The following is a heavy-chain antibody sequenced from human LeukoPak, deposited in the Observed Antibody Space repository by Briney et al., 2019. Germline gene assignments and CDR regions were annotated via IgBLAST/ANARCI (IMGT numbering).Heavy chain of an antibody. CDR2: IYYSGST. CDR1: GGSISSYY. CDR3: ARDEGDSSGFDY. D-gene: IGHD3-22*01. V-gene: IGHV4-59*01. Sequence: SETLSLTCTVSGGSISSYYWSWIRQPPGKGLEWIGYIYYSGSTNYNPSLKSRVTISVDTSKNQFSLKLSSVTAADTAVYYCARDEGDSSGFDYWGRGTLVTVSS. J-gene: IGHJ4*02.